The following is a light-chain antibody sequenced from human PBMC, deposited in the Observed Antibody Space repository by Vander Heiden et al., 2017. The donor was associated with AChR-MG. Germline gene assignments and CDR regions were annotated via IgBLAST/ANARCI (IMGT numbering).Light chain of an antibody. CDR1: QTVTNN. V-gene: IGKV3-15*01. CDR2: DAS. J-gene: IGKJ4*01. CDR3: QQYAHWPLT. Sequence: EIVMTQSPAPLSVSPGERVTLSCRTSQTVTNNLAWYQQKPGQAPRLLIYDASTRATGVPARFSGGGSGTEFTLTISSLQSDDFAVYCCQQYAHWPLTFGRGTKVEIK.